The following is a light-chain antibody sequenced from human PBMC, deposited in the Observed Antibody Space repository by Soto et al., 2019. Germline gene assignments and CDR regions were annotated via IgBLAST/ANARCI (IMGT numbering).Light chain of an antibody. CDR2: DS. CDR3: QQRNVWPPIT. J-gene: IGKJ5*01. Sequence: IVMPQSPRSLTVTPGEPASISCTSRQSLLTGNGYNYLDWYQQKPGQPPRLLVYDSNLRANGVPDRFGGSRSGTEFTLTTNNLEPEDLAVYYGQQRNVWPPITFGQGTRLEIK. V-gene: IGKV2-28*01. CDR1: QSLLTGNGYNY.